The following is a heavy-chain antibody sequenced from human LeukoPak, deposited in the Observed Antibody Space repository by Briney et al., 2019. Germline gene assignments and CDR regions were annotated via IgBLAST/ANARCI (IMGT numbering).Heavy chain of an antibody. CDR2: ISGSGAAT. CDR3: AKDLSYGLDY. D-gene: IGHD4-17*01. V-gene: IGHV3-23*01. CDR1: GFTFSSYA. Sequence: GGSLRLSCAASGFTFSSYAMSWVRQAPGKGLEWVSAISGSGAATYYADSVKGRFTISRENSKHTLYLQMYSLRAEDTAVYYCAKDLSYGLDYWGQGTLVTVSS. J-gene: IGHJ4*02.